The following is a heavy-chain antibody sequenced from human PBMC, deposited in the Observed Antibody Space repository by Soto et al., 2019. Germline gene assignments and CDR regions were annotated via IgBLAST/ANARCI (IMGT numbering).Heavy chain of an antibody. CDR1: GFPFSSYA. CDR3: AKGSLSTMIVMIIVDS. Sequence: GGSLRLSCAASGFPFSSYAMSWVRQAPGKGLEWVSAISASGGSTYYADSVKGRFTISRDNSKNTLYLQMNSLRAEDTAIYYCAKGSLSTMIVMIIVDSWGQGTRVTVSS. D-gene: IGHD3-22*01. CDR2: ISASGGST. V-gene: IGHV3-23*01. J-gene: IGHJ4*02.